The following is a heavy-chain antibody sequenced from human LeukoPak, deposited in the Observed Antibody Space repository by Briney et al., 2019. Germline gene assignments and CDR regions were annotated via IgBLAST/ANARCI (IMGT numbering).Heavy chain of an antibody. V-gene: IGHV1-18*01. D-gene: IGHD3-3*01. CDR1: GYTFTSYG. J-gene: IGHJ4*02. CDR3: ASVFGVVIYHHFDY. Sequence: ASVKVSCKASGYTFTSYGVSWVRQAPGQGLEWMGWISAYNGNTNYAQKLQGRVTMTTDTSTSTAYMELRSLRSDDTAVYYCASVFGVVIYHHFDYWGQGTLVTVSS. CDR2: ISAYNGNT.